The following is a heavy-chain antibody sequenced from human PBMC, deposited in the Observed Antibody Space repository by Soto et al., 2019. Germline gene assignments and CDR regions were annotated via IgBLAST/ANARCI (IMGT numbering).Heavy chain of an antibody. CDR1: GFTFSSYA. CDR2: ISYDGSNK. J-gene: IGHJ6*02. D-gene: IGHD6-6*01. V-gene: IGHV3-30-3*01. CDR3: ARDYGSSGYYGMDV. Sequence: QVQLVESGGGVVQPGRSLRLSCAASGFTFSSYAMHWVRQAPGKGLEWVAVISYDGSNKYYADSVKGRFTISRDNSKNTLYLQMNSLRAEDTAVYYCARDYGSSGYYGMDVWGQGTTVTVSS.